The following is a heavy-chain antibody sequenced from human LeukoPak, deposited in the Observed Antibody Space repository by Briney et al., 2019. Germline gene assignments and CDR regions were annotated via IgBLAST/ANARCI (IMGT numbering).Heavy chain of an antibody. CDR1: GFSFDDYT. Sequence: PGGSLRLSCEASGFSFDDYTMHWVRQAPGKGLEWVSGISWSSNSIGYADSVKGRFTISRENSKNSLYLQMNSLKPEDTALYYCAKGKDGDFNWSFDLWGRGTLVTVSS. V-gene: IGHV3-9*01. J-gene: IGHJ2*01. D-gene: IGHD4-17*01. CDR3: AKGKDGDFNWSFDL. CDR2: ISWSSNSI.